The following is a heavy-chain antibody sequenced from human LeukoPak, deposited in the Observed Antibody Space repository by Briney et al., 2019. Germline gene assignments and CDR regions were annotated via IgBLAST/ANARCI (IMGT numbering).Heavy chain of an antibody. Sequence: SQTLSLTCAISGDSVSSNSAAWNWIRQSPSRGLEWLGRTYYRSKWYNDYAVSVKSRITINPDTSKNQFSLQLNSVTPEDTAVYYRARDDIGYCSGGSCYPKGGIDAFDIWGQGTMVTVSS. CDR2: TYYRSKWYN. CDR3: ARDDIGYCSGGSCYPKGGIDAFDI. V-gene: IGHV6-1*01. J-gene: IGHJ3*02. CDR1: GDSVSSNSAA. D-gene: IGHD2-15*01.